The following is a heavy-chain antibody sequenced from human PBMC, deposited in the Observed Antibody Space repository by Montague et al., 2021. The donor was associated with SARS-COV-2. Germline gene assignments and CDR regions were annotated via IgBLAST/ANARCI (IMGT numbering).Heavy chain of an antibody. Sequence: TLSLTCTVSGGSISSGGYYWSWIRQHPGKGLEWIGYIYYSGSTYYNPSLKSRVTISVDTSKNQFSLKLSSVTAADTAVYYCARAGTITMIVVVIDAFDIWGQGIMVTVSS. CDR1: GGSISSGGYY. V-gene: IGHV4-31*03. D-gene: IGHD3-22*01. CDR2: IYYSGST. CDR3: ARAGTITMIVVVIDAFDI. J-gene: IGHJ3*02.